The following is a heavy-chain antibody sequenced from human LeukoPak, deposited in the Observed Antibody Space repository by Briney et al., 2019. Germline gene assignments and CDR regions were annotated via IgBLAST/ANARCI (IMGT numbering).Heavy chain of an antibody. Sequence: PSETLSLTCTVPGGSISSYYWSWIRQPPGKGLEWIGYISKSGSTNSHPSLNSRVTISLDTSKNQFSLKLSSVTAADTAMYYCARVTVTTPEYYFDYWGQGTLVTVSS. CDR1: GGSISSYY. CDR2: ISKSGST. V-gene: IGHV4-59*01. D-gene: IGHD4-17*01. CDR3: ARVTVTTPEYYFDY. J-gene: IGHJ4*02.